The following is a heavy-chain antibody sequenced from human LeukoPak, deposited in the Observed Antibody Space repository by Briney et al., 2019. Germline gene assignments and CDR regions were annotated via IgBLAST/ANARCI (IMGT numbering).Heavy chain of an antibody. CDR3: ARDPGFFDY. D-gene: IGHD7-27*01. CDR1: GFTFSNYA. CDR2: ISASSVTI. V-gene: IGHV3-48*02. Sequence: GGSLRLSCAASGFTFSNYAMNWVRQAPGKGLEWVSYISASSVTIYDADSVKGRFTIFRDNAKDSLYLHMNSLRDEDTAVYYCARDPGFFDYWGQGTLVIVSS. J-gene: IGHJ4*02.